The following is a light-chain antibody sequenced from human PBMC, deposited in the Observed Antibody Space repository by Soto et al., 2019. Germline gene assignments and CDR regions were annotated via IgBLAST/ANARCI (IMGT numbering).Light chain of an antibody. CDR2: EVS. V-gene: IGLV2-14*01. CDR1: SSDVGGYNF. J-gene: IGLJ1*01. CDR3: YSYRGYYTRV. Sequence: QSALTEPASVSGSPGQSITISCTGTSSDVGGYNFVSWYQQHPGTATKLLIYEVSRRPSGVSNRFSGSKSGDTASLTISGLQAEDEADYYCYSYRGYYTRVFGTGTKVTVL.